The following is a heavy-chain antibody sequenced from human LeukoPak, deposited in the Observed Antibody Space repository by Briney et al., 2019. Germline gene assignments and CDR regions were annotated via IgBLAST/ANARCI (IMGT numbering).Heavy chain of an antibody. V-gene: IGHV3-11*01. Sequence: GGSLKLSCAASGFTFSDYYMSWIRQAPGKGLEWVSYISSSGTTIYYADSVKGRFTISRDNAKNSLYLQMNSLRAEDTAVYYCARGRSSSPIYYYGMDVWGQGTTVTVSS. CDR1: GFTFSDYY. J-gene: IGHJ6*02. CDR2: ISSSGTTI. D-gene: IGHD6-13*01. CDR3: ARGRSSSPIYYYGMDV.